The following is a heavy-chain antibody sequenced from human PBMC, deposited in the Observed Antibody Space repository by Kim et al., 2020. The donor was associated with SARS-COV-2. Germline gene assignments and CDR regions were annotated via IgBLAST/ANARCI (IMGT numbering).Heavy chain of an antibody. CDR1: GFTFSSYA. Sequence: GGSLRLFCAASGFTFSSYAMHWVRQAPGKGLEGVAVISYDGSNKYYADSVKGRFTISRDNSKNTLYLQMNSLRAEDTAVYYCARPITMVRGVIIYPLYYYYGMDVWGQGTTVTVSS. D-gene: IGHD3-10*01. CDR3: ARPITMVRGVIIYPLYYYYGMDV. CDR2: ISYDGSNK. V-gene: IGHV3-30*04. J-gene: IGHJ6*02.